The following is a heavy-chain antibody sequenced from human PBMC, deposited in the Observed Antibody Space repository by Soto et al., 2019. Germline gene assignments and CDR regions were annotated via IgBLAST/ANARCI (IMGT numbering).Heavy chain of an antibody. J-gene: IGHJ4*02. CDR2: ISGSGGST. CDR1: GFTFSSYA. Sequence: PGGSLRLSCAASGFTFSSYAMSWFRQAPGKGLEWVSAISGSGGSTYYADSVKGRFTISRDNSKNTLYLQMNSLRAEDTAVYYCANGGSDLEPFGYSGQGTLVTVSS. V-gene: IGHV3-23*01. CDR3: ANGGSDLEPFGY. D-gene: IGHD3-10*01.